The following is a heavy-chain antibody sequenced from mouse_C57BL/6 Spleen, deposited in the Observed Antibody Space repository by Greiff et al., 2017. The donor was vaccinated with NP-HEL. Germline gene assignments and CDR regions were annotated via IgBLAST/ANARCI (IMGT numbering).Heavy chain of an antibody. D-gene: IGHD3-2*02. V-gene: IGHV1-53*01. Sequence: VQLQQPGTELVKPGASVKLSCTASGYTFTSYWMHWVKQRPGQGLEWIGNINPSNGGTNYNEKFKSKATLTVDKSSSTAYMQLSSLTSEDSAVYYCARLASSGPAWFAYWGQGTLVTVSA. CDR1: GYTFTSYW. CDR2: INPSNGGT. J-gene: IGHJ3*01. CDR3: ARLASSGPAWFAY.